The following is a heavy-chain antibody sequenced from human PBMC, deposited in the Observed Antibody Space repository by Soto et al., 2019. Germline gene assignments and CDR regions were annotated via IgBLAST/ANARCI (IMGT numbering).Heavy chain of an antibody. Sequence: SGPTLVKPTETLTLTCTFSGFSLSTSGVGVGWIRQPPGKALEWLALIYGNDQRYSPSLRNRLTITTGTSKNQVLLTLTNLDPVDTATYYCAHLPDPRNWFDPWGQGTVVTVSS. J-gene: IGHJ5*02. CDR1: GFSLSTSGVG. CDR3: AHLPDPRNWFDP. V-gene: IGHV2-5*01. CDR2: IYGNDQ.